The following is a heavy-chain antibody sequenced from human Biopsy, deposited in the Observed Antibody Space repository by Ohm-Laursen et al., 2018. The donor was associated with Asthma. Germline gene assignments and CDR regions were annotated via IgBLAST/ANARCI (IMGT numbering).Heavy chain of an antibody. Sequence: ATVKISCKASGYTFISYAIHWVRQAPGQRLEWMGWINAGNGKLEYSGKFRGRVTITRDTSATTAYMELSSLTSGDTAVYYCARDGNWCRLRNCSPPGYWFDPWGQGTLVTVSS. V-gene: IGHV1-3*01. D-gene: IGHD2-8*02. CDR3: ARDGNWCRLRNCSPPGYWFDP. CDR1: GYTFISYA. CDR2: INAGNGKL. J-gene: IGHJ5*02.